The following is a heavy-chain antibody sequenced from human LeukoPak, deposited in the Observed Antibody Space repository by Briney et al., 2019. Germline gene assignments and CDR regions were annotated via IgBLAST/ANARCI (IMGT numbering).Heavy chain of an antibody. D-gene: IGHD6-19*01. J-gene: IGHJ4*02. CDR2: ISWNSGSI. Sequence: QPGRSLRLSCAASGFTFDDYAMHWVRQAPGKGLEWVSGISWNSGSIGYADSVRGRFTISRDNAKNSLYLQMNSLRAEDTALYYCAKGQWLDYWGQGTLVTVSS. CDR3: AKGQWLDY. CDR1: GFTFDDYA. V-gene: IGHV3-9*01.